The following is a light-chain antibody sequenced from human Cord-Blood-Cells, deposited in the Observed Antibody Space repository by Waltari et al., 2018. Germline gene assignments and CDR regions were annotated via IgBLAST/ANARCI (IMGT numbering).Light chain of an antibody. CDR1: PSVLYSSNNKNY. CDR3: QQYYSTPIT. Sequence: DIVMTQSPDSLAVSLGERATINCKSSPSVLYSSNNKNYLAWYQQKPGQPPKLLIYGTSTRESGVPDRFSGSGSGTDFTLTISSLQAEDVAVYYCQQYYSTPITFGQGTRLEIK. CDR2: GTS. J-gene: IGKJ5*01. V-gene: IGKV4-1*01.